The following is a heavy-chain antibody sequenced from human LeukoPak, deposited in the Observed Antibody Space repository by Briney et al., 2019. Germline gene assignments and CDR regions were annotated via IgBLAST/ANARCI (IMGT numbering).Heavy chain of an antibody. CDR2: IIPILGIA. V-gene: IGHV1-69*04. CDR3: ASRSSSSGYIADAFDI. J-gene: IGHJ3*02. D-gene: IGHD3-22*01. CDR1: RGTYSSYA. Sequence: SVKVSCKAARGTYSSYAISWVRQAPGQGLEWMGRIIPILGIANYAQKFQGRVTITADKSTSTAYMELSSLRSEDTAVYYCASRSSSSGYIADAFDIWGQGTMVTVSS.